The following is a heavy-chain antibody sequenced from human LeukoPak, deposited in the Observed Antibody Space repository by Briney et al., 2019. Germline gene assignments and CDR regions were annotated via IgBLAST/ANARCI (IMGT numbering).Heavy chain of an antibody. CDR1: GGSISSGSYY. V-gene: IGHV4-61*02. J-gene: IGHJ4*02. CDR3: AKLGNYDLMIES. D-gene: IGHD3-3*01. CDR2: IYTSGST. Sequence: SETLSLTCTVSGGSISSGSYYWSWIRQPAGKGLEWIGRIYTSGSTNYNPSLKSRVTISVDTSKNQFSLKLGSVTAADTAVYYCAKLGNYDLMIESWGQGTLVTVSS.